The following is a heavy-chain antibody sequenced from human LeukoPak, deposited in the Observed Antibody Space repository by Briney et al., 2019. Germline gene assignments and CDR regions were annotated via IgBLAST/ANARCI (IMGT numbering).Heavy chain of an antibody. CDR3: ARATGYSYGPRDY. CDR2: ISAHTGDT. J-gene: IGHJ4*02. D-gene: IGHD5-18*01. CDR1: RYTFSSDG. V-gene: IGHV1-18*01. Sequence: ASVKVSCKASRYTFSSDGVTWVRQALGQGLEWRGWISAHTGDTSYAQTLQDRITMTTDTSTSTGYMELRSLRSNDAAVYVCARATGYSYGPRDYWGQGTLVTVSS.